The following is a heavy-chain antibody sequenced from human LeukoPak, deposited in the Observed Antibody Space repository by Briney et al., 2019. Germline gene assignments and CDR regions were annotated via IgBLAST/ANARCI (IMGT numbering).Heavy chain of an antibody. D-gene: IGHD1-26*01. CDR2: ISYDGSNK. V-gene: IGHV3-30-3*01. CDR3: ARETSRGSYPFDY. J-gene: IGHJ4*02. CDR1: GFTFSSYA. Sequence: PGRSLRLSCAASGFTFSSYAMHWVRQAPGKGLEWVAVISYDGSNKYYADSVKGRFTISRDNSKNTLYLQMNSLRAEDTAVYYCARETSRGSYPFDYWGQGTLVTVSS.